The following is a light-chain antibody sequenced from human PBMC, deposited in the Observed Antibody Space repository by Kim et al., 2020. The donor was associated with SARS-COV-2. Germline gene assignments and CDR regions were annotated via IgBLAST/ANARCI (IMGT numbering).Light chain of an antibody. CDR3: SSRDSSGDNVML. CDR1: SLRNYY. CDR2: DKN. Sequence: LGQTVLITCQGDSLRNYYASWYKQRPGQAPRLLIYDKNSRPSGISDRFSGSTSGNTASLTITATQAEDEADYFCSSRDSSGDNVMLFGGGTQLTVL. J-gene: IGLJ3*02. V-gene: IGLV3-19*01.